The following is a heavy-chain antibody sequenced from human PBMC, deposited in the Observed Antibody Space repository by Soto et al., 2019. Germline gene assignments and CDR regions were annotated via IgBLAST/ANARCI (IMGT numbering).Heavy chain of an antibody. Sequence: PSETLSLTCAVYGGSFSGYYWSWIRQPAGKGLEWIGRIYTSGSTNYNPSLKSRVTMSVDTSKNQFSLKLSSVTAADTAVYYCARDRYSSSSLFDYWGQGTLVTVSS. CDR3: ARDRYSSSSLFDY. CDR1: GGSFSGYY. V-gene: IGHV4-4*07. J-gene: IGHJ4*02. CDR2: IYTSGST. D-gene: IGHD6-6*01.